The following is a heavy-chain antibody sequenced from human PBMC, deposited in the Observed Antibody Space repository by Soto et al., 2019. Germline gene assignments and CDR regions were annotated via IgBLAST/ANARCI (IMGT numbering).Heavy chain of an antibody. V-gene: IGHV1-3*01. CDR3: ARDSSSWYVMGY. J-gene: IGHJ4*02. D-gene: IGHD6-13*01. Sequence: ASVKVSCKASGYTFTSYAMHWVRQAPGQRLEWMGWINAGNGNTKYSQKFQGRVTITRDTSASTAYMELSSLRSEDTAVYYCARDSSSWYVMGYWGQGTLLTVP. CDR1: GYTFTSYA. CDR2: INAGNGNT.